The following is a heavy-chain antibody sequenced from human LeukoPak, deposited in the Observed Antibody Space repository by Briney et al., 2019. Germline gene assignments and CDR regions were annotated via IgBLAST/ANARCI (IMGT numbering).Heavy chain of an antibody. D-gene: IGHD6-13*01. V-gene: IGHV4-34*01. CDR3: ARGRYSSSWYLPGGYFDL. CDR2: INHSGST. CDR1: GGSFSGYY. J-gene: IGHJ2*01. Sequence: SETLSLTCAVYGGSFSGYYWSWIRQPPGKGLEWIGEINHSGSTNYNPSLKSRVTISVDRSKNQFSLKLSSVTAADTAVYYCARGRYSSSWYLPGGYFDLWGRGTLVTVSS.